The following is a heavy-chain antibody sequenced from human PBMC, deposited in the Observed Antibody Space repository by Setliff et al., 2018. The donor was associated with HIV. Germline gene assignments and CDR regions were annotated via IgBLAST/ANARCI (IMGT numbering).Heavy chain of an antibody. D-gene: IGHD3-22*01. CDR2: IYPGDSDT. V-gene: IGHV5-51*01. CDR3: ARRIIPYYYDSSGTYYFDY. J-gene: IGHJ4*02. Sequence: PGESLKISCEGFGYTFTNHWIAWVRQMPGKGLEWMGVIYPGDSDTRYSPSFQGQVTISADKSIGTAYLQWSSVRSSDTAIYYCARRIIPYYYDSSGTYYFDYWGQGTLVTVSS. CDR1: GYTFTNHW.